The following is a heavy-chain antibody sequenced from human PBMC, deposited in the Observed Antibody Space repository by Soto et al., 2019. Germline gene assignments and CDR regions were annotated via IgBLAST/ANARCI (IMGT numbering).Heavy chain of an antibody. CDR2: ISGSGGST. CDR1: GFTFSSYA. CDR3: AKALRTGPLADY. Sequence: EVQLLESGGGLVQPGGSLRLSCAASGFTFSSYAMSWVRQAPGKGLEWVSAISGSGGSTYYADSVKGRFTISRDNSKNTLYLQMHSLRADDTAVYYCAKALRTGPLADYWGQGTLVTVSS. J-gene: IGHJ4*02. V-gene: IGHV3-23*01.